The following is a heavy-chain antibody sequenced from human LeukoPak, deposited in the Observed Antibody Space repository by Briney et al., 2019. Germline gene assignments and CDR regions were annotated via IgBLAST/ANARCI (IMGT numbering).Heavy chain of an antibody. D-gene: IGHD5-18*01. V-gene: IGHV4-34*01. CDR1: GGSFSGYY. Sequence: PSETLSLTCAVYGGSFSGYYWSWIRQPPGKGLEWIGEINHSGSTNYNPSLKSRVTISVDTSKNQFSLKLSSVTAADTAVYYCARRVGYSRYYFDYWGQGTLATVSS. CDR3: ARRVGYSRYYFDY. J-gene: IGHJ4*02. CDR2: INHSGST.